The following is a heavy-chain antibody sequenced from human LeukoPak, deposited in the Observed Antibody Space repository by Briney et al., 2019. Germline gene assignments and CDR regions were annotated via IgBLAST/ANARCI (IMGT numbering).Heavy chain of an antibody. V-gene: IGHV3-20*04. Sequence: GGSLRLSCAASGFTFDDYGMSWVRQAPGEGLEWVSGINWSGGSTGYADSVKGRFTITRDNAKNSLYLQMNSLRAEDTALYYCASYYDSSGYGAFDIWGQGTMVTVSS. CDR1: GFTFDDYG. D-gene: IGHD3-22*01. CDR3: ASYYDSSGYGAFDI. CDR2: INWSGGST. J-gene: IGHJ3*02.